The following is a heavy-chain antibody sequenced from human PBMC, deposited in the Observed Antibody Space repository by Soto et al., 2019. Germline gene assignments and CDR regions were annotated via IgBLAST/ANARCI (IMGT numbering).Heavy chain of an antibody. D-gene: IGHD6-13*01. CDR1: EFSLSNAGLG. CDR2: IFSNDEK. V-gene: IGHV2-26*04. J-gene: IGHJ5*02. CDR3: ASTYSTSWYWFDP. Sequence: QVTVKESGPVLVKPTETPTLTCTVSEFSLSNAGLGVSWIRQPPGKALEWLAHIFSNDEKSYSTSLKSRLTISKDTSKSQVVLTMTNMDPVDTATYYCASTYSTSWYWFDPWGQGTLVTVSS.